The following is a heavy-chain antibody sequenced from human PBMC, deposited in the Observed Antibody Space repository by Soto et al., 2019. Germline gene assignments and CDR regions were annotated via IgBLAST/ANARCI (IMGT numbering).Heavy chain of an antibody. CDR3: ARDRPLHDYGGNYFDY. CDR1: GFTFSSYG. D-gene: IGHD4-17*01. J-gene: IGHJ4*02. V-gene: IGHV3-33*01. Sequence: GGSLRLSCAASGFTFSSYGMHWVRQAPGKGLEWVAVIWYDGSNKYYADSVKGRFTISRDNSKNTLYLQMNSLRAEDTAVYYCARDRPLHDYGGNYFDYWGQGTLVTVSS. CDR2: IWYDGSNK.